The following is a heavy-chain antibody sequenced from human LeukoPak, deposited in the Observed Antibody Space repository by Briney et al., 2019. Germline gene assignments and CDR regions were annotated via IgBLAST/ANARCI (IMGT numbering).Heavy chain of an antibody. CDR2: ISYDGSDK. CDR1: GFTFSNYG. CDR3: AKDRDTVIIPAAFGY. V-gene: IGHV3-30*18. J-gene: IGHJ4*02. Sequence: PGGSLRLSCAASGFTFSNYGMHWVRQAPGKGLEWVAVISYDGSDKYYADSVKGRFTISRDNSKNTQYLQMNSLRTEDTAVYYCAKDRDTVIIPAAFGYWGQGTLVTVSS. D-gene: IGHD2-2*01.